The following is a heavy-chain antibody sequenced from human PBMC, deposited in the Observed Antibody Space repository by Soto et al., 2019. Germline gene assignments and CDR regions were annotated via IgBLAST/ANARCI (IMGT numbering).Heavy chain of an antibody. D-gene: IGHD2-2*01. CDR1: GYTFTSYA. V-gene: IGHV1-3*01. CDR3: ARDHQDIVVVPAAPRYSMDV. CDR2: INAGNGNT. J-gene: IGHJ6*02. Sequence: ASVKVSCKASGYTFTSYAMHWVRQAPGQRLEWMGWINAGNGNTKYSQKFQGRVTTTRDTSASTAYMELSSLRSEDTAVYYCARDHQDIVVVPAAPRYSMDVWGQGTTVTVSS.